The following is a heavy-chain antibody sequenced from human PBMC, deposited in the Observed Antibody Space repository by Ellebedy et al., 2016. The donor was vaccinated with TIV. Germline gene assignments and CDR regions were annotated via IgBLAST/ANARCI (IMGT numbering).Heavy chain of an antibody. V-gene: IGHV3-11*01. CDR1: GFTLSDYY. D-gene: IGHD5-24*01. J-gene: IGHJ4*02. CDR2: ISSSGSNI. CDR3: ARGRRHDYNYYFDN. Sequence: GESLKISXAASGFTLSDYYMSWIRQAPGKGLEWLSYISSSGSNIYYADSVKGRFTISRDNAKNSLYLQMNNLRAEDTAVYYCARGRRHDYNYYFDNWGLGTLVTVSS.